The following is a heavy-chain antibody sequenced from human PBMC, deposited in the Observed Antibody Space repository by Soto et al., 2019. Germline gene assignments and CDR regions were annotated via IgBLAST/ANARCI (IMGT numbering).Heavy chain of an antibody. CDR2: ITSSGGAT. CDR1: GFGFSNYE. Sequence: EVQLVESRGGLVQPGGSLRLSCAASGFGFSNYEMNWVRQAPGKGLEWVSYITSSGGATMYADSVKGRFTISRDNAKDSLYLQMNSLRVEDTAVYYCARGDCKTSCYIGFWGQGALVTVSS. D-gene: IGHD2-2*02. J-gene: IGHJ4*02. V-gene: IGHV3-48*03. CDR3: ARGDCKTSCYIGF.